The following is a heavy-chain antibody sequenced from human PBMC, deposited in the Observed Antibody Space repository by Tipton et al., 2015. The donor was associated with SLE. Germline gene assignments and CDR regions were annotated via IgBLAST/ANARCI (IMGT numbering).Heavy chain of an antibody. CDR3: ARELLNPRTTVHYYFDL. Sequence: LRLSCTVSGGSISSFYWSWIRQSAGKGVEWIGRIYTRGTTNYNPSLKSRVTMSVDTSKNQLSLELNSMTAADTAVYYCARELLNPRTTVHYYFDLWGRGTLVTVSS. CDR2: IYTRGTT. CDR1: GGSISSFY. J-gene: IGHJ2*01. V-gene: IGHV4-4*07. D-gene: IGHD4-11*01.